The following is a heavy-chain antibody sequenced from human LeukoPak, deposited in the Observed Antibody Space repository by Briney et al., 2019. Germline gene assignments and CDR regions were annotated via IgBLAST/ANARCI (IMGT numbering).Heavy chain of an antibody. Sequence: GGSLRLSCAASGFTFTRSVMHWVRQAPGKGLEWVAFIPYDGSNKYYADSVKGRFTSSRDSSKNTLYLQMNSLRAEDTAVYYCAKDGHNYQLDYWGQGTLVTVSS. CDR3: AKDGHNYQLDY. J-gene: IGHJ4*02. CDR2: IPYDGSNK. D-gene: IGHD5-24*01. CDR1: GFTFTRSV. V-gene: IGHV3-30*02.